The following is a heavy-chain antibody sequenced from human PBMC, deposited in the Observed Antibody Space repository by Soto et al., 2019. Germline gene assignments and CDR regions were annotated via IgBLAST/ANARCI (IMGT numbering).Heavy chain of an antibody. J-gene: IGHJ4*02. D-gene: IGHD6-13*01. CDR2: IYYSGST. CDR1: GDSIRSYY. CDR3: ARGAIAAQAFDS. Sequence: KTSETLSLTCTVSGDSIRSYYWSWIRQPPGKELEWIGYIYYSGSTNYNPSLKSRVTISADTSKNQFSLKLTSVTAADTAVYYCARGAIAAQAFDSWGQGTMVTVYS. V-gene: IGHV4-59*13.